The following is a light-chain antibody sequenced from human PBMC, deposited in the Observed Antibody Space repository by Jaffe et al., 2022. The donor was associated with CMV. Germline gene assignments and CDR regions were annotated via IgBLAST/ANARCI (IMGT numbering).Light chain of an antibody. V-gene: IGKV3-15*01. Sequence: EIVMTQSPATLSLSPGERATLSCRASQSVTSKLAWYQQKPGQAPRLLIYGASTRATGIPDRFSGSGSGTEFTLTISSLHSEDFAVYYCQQYYNWPPPHTFGGGTKVEIK. CDR3: QQYYNWPPPHT. CDR2: GAS. J-gene: IGKJ4*01. CDR1: QSVTSK.